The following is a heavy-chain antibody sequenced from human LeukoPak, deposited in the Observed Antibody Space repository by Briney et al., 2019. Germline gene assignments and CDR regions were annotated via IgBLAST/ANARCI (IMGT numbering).Heavy chain of an antibody. Sequence: PSETLSLTCTVSGGSISSYYWSWIRQPAGKGLEWIGRIYTSGSTNYNPSLKSRVTISVDTSKNQFSLKLSSVTAADTAVYYCARGERSSSWYWFDPWGQGTLVTVSS. V-gene: IGHV4-4*07. D-gene: IGHD6-13*01. CDR1: GGSISSYY. CDR2: IYTSGST. CDR3: ARGERSSSWYWFDP. J-gene: IGHJ5*02.